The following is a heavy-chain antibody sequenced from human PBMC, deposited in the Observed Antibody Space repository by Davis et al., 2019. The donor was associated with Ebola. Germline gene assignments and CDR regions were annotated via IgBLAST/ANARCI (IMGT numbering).Heavy chain of an antibody. CDR3: ARDDDDSDYGYYFDY. CDR1: GFTFRSYA. CDR2: IGGGGSHT. D-gene: IGHD4-11*01. Sequence: GESLKIPCAASGFTFRSYAMSWVRQAPGKGLEWVSGIGGGGSHTYYAASVKGRFTISRNNSKNTRDLQMNSLRAEDTALDNGARDDDDSDYGYYFDYWGQGTLVTVSS. V-gene: IGHV3-23*01. J-gene: IGHJ4*02.